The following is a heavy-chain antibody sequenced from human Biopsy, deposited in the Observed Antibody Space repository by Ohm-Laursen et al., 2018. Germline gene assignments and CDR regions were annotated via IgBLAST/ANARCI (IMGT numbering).Heavy chain of an antibody. CDR3: ARLGIHYFQSGTAYYFDD. CDR2: IDWDDDR. D-gene: IGHD2/OR15-2a*01. J-gene: IGHJ4*02. Sequence: TQTLTLTFTVSGLSLSSSGVSVSWIRQPPGKALEWLARIDWDDDRYYTTSLETRLTISKDTSKTRVVLTMTNMDPVDTATYYCARLGIHYFQSGTAYYFDDWGQGTLVTVSS. CDR1: GLSLSSSGVS. V-gene: IGHV2-70*11.